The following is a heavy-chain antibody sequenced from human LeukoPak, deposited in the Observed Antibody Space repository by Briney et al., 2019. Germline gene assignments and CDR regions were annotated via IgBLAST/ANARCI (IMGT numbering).Heavy chain of an antibody. CDR1: GFTFSNYA. J-gene: IGHJ6*04. CDR2: ISYDGSNK. V-gene: IGHV3-30*04. Sequence: QSGGSLRLSCAASGFTFSNYAMHWVRQAPGKGLEWVAVISYDGSNKYYTDSVKGRFTISGDSSKNTLYLQMNSLRPEDTAVYYMDVWGKGTTVTVSS. CDR3: DV.